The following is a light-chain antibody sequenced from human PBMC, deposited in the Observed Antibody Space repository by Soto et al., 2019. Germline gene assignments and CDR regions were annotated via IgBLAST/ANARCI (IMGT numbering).Light chain of an antibody. V-gene: IGKV1-39*01. J-gene: IGKJ1*01. CDR3: QQYKDSPWT. Sequence: DIQMTQSPSSLSASVGDRVTITCRASQSISSYLNWYQQRPGKAPKVLIYGASTLQSGVPSRFGGSGSGSEFTLTISNLQADDFATYYCQQYKDSPWTFGQGTKVDIK. CDR1: QSISSY. CDR2: GAS.